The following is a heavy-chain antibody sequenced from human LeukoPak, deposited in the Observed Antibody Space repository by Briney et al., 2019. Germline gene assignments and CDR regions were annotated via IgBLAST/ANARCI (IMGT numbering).Heavy chain of an antibody. J-gene: IGHJ4*02. D-gene: IGHD2-2*02. CDR3: AKGGQPLLYPQPIFDY. V-gene: IGHV4-39*01. CDR2: IYYSGST. CDR1: GGSISSSSYY. Sequence: SETLSLTCTVSGGSISSSSYYWGWIRQPPGKGLEWIGSIYYSGSTYYNPSLKSRVTISVDTSKNQFSLKLSSVTAADTAVYYCAKGGQPLLYPQPIFDYWGQGTLVTVSS.